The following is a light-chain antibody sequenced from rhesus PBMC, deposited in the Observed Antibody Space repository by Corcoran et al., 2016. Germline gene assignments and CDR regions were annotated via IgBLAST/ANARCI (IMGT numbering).Light chain of an antibody. Sequence: DIQMTQSPSSLSASVGDKVTITCRASQDISSWLAWYQQKPGKAPKLLIYKASSLQSGVQSRVSGSGSGTDFRLTISSLQPEDFTTYYCQQYSSSPFTFGPGTKLDIK. CDR1: QDISSW. CDR3: QQYSSSPFT. CDR2: KAS. J-gene: IGKJ3*01. V-gene: IGKV1-21*01.